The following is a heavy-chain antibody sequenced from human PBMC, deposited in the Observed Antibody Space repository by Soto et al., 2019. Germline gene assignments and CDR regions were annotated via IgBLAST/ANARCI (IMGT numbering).Heavy chain of an antibody. CDR3: ANSEYSRYNNIDV. D-gene: IGHD5-18*01. CDR1: GFTFRGYG. CDR2: ISYDGSIK. J-gene: IGHJ6*02. Sequence: QVQLVESGGGVVQPGRSLRLSCAASGFTFRGYGMHWVRQAPGRGLEWVALISYDGSIKYYADSVRGRFTISRDNSKNTLYLQMNSLRAEDTAVYYCANSEYSRYNNIDVWGQGTTVTVSS. V-gene: IGHV3-30*18.